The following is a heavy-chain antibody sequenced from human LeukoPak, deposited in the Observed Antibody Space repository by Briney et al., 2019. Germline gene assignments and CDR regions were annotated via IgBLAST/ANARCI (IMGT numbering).Heavy chain of an antibody. CDR2: IYYSGST. V-gene: IGHV4-59*01. CDR3: ARGTDYGGNSGSIYYYYYMDV. J-gene: IGHJ6*03. D-gene: IGHD4-23*01. Sequence: SETLSLTCTVSGGSISSYYWRWIRQPPGKGLEGIGYIYYSGSTNYNPSLKSRVTTSVDTSKNQFSLKLSSVTAADTAVYYCARGTDYGGNSGSIYYYYYMDVWGKGTTVTVSS. CDR1: GGSISSYY.